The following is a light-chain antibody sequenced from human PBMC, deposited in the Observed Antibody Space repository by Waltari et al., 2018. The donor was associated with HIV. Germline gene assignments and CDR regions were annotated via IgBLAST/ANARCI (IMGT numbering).Light chain of an antibody. V-gene: IGLV1-47*01. CDR3: AAWDDSLSGYV. J-gene: IGLJ1*01. CDR1: SSNIGSSY. CDR2: SSN. Sequence: QSVLPQPPSASGTPGQRVTIPCSGSSSNIGSSYVYWYQQVPGTAPKLLIYSSNHRPSGVPDRFSGSKSGTSASLAISGLRSEDEADYYCAAWDDSLSGYVFGTGTKVTVL.